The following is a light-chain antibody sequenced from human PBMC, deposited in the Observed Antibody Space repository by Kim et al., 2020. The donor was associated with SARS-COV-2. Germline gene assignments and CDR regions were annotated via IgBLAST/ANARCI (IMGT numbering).Light chain of an antibody. CDR1: QSLSSW. J-gene: IGKJ1*01. CDR2: DAS. CDR3: QQYNSYWT. Sequence: DIQMTQSPSTLSASVGDRFTITCRASQSLSSWLAWYQQKPGKAPKLLIYDASNLESGVPSRFSGSGSGTEFTLTISSLQPDDCATYYCQQYNSYWTFGQGTKVDIK. V-gene: IGKV1-5*01.